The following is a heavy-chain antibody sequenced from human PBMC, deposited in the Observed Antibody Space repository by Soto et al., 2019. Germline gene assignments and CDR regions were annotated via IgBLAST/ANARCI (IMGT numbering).Heavy chain of an antibody. Sequence: GASVKVSCKASGYTFTDFAIHWVRQAPGQGLEWMGWIAAGNGYTKYSQKFQDRVTITRDTSATTAYMELSSLRSEDTAVYYCAKGSRMWTPDFWGQGTLVTVSS. CDR3: AKGSRMWTPDF. V-gene: IGHV1-3*01. D-gene: IGHD2-21*01. J-gene: IGHJ4*02. CDR1: GYTFTDFA. CDR2: IAAGNGYT.